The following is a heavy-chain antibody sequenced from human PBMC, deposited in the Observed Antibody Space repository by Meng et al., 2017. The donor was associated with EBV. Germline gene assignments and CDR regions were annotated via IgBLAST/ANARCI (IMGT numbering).Heavy chain of an antibody. CDR3: ARAEIAAAGRLDY. V-gene: IGHV1-69*06. CDR1: GCTFSSYA. CDR2: IIPIFGTA. J-gene: IGHJ4*02. D-gene: IGHD6-13*01. Sequence: QVTRVESGAEVKKPGSPVKVSCKASGCTFSSYAISWVRQAPGQGLEWMGGIIPIFGTANYAQKFQGRVTITADKSTSTAYMELSSLRSEDTAVYYCARAEIAAAGRLDYWGQGTLVTVSS.